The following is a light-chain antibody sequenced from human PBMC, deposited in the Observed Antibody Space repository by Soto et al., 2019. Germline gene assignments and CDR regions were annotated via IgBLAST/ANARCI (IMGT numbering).Light chain of an antibody. J-gene: IGLJ1*01. V-gene: IGLV2-14*01. Sequence: QSVLTQPASVSGSPGQSITISCTGTSSDIGGYNYVSWYQQHPGKAPKLKNYEVSNRPSGGSNRFSGSKSGNTASLTFSGLQAEDEADYYCSSYTSSSTLVVFGTGTKVTVL. CDR2: EVS. CDR3: SSYTSSSTLVV. CDR1: SSDIGGYNY.